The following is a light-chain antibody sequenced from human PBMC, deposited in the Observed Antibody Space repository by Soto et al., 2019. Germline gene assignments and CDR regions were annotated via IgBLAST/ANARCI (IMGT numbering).Light chain of an antibody. CDR3: QQYNKWPQT. CDR1: QSVSSN. J-gene: IGKJ1*01. Sequence: EIVLTRSPGTLSVSPGDRATLSCRASQSVSSNLAWYQQKPGQAPRLLIYGASTRATDIPATFTGSGSGTEFTLTISSLQSEDIAVYYCQQYNKWPQTFGQGTKVDIK. V-gene: IGKV3-15*01. CDR2: GAS.